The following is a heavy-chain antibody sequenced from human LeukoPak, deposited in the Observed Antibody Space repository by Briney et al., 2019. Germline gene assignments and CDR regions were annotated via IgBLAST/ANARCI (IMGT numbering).Heavy chain of an antibody. D-gene: IGHD5-18*01. Sequence: GGSLRLSCAASGLTFSSYAMSWVRQAPGKGLEWVSSISDSGGSTYYADSVKGRFTISRDNSNNTLYLQMSSLRAEDTAVYYCAKRDTANWGQGTLVTVSS. CDR1: GLTFSSYA. CDR2: ISDSGGST. J-gene: IGHJ4*02. V-gene: IGHV3-23*01. CDR3: AKRDTAN.